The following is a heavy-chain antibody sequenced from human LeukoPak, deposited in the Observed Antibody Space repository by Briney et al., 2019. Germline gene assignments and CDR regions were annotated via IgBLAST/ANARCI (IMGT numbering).Heavy chain of an antibody. CDR2: IIPIFGTA. CDR3: ARERGLYYDSSVFDH. D-gene: IGHD3-22*01. Sequence: ASVKVSCKASGGTFSSYAISWVRQAPGQGLEWMGGIIPIFGTANYAQKFQGRVTITADESTSTAYMELSSLRSEDTAVYYCARERGLYYDSSVFDHWGQGTLVTVSS. V-gene: IGHV1-69*13. J-gene: IGHJ4*02. CDR1: GGTFSSYA.